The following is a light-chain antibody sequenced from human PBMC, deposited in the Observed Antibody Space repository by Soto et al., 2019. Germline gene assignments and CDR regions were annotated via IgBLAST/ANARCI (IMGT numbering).Light chain of an antibody. Sequence: QSALTQPASVSGSPGQSITISCTGTSNDIGANDYVSWYQHHPGQAPKILIYEAANRPSGVSHRFSGSKSGNTASLTISGLQAEDEADYFCSSYTSTSTLVFGGGTKQTVL. V-gene: IGLV2-14*01. CDR3: SSYTSTSTLV. CDR1: SNDIGANDY. J-gene: IGLJ2*01. CDR2: EAA.